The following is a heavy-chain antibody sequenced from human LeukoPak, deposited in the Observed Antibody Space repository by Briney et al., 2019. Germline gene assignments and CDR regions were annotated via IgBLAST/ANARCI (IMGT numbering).Heavy chain of an antibody. Sequence: GGSLRLSCAASGFTFSSYGMHWVRQAPGKGLERVSVIWYGGSNKYYADSVKGRFTISRGNSKNTLYLKMNSLRAEDTAVYYCATEITMIVVVITGGDYWGQGTLVTVSS. CDR3: ATEITMIVVVITGGDY. D-gene: IGHD3-22*01. J-gene: IGHJ4*02. CDR1: GFTFSSYG. CDR2: IWYGGSNK. V-gene: IGHV3-33*08.